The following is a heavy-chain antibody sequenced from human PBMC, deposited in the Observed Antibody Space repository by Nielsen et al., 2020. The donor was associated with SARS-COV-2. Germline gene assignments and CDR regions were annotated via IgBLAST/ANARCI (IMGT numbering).Heavy chain of an antibody. V-gene: IGHV1-2*06. CDR2: INPYSGGT. CDR1: GYTFTDYY. D-gene: IGHD3/OR15-3a*01. CDR3: ARARATIFGLVISYGMDV. Sequence: ASAKLSCKASGYTFTDYYIHWVRQAPGQGLEWMGRINPYSGGTNYAQKLLGTVTMTRDASISTVYMELTSDDTAVYYCARARATIFGLVISYGMDVWGQGTTVAVSS. J-gene: IGHJ6*02.